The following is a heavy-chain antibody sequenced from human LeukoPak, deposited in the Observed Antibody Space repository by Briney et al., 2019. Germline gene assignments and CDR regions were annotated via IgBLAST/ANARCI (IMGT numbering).Heavy chain of an antibody. CDR2: NNHSGST. CDR3: ARPRSGVCRSTSCYKGGFDY. V-gene: IGHV4-39*07. D-gene: IGHD2-2*02. CDR1: GGSISSSSYY. J-gene: IGHJ4*02. Sequence: SETLSLTCTVSGGSISSSSYYWGWIRQPPGKGLEWIGENNHSGSTNYNPSLKSRVTISVDTSKNQFSLKLSSVTAADTAVYYCARPRSGVCRSTSCYKGGFDYWGQGTLVTVSS.